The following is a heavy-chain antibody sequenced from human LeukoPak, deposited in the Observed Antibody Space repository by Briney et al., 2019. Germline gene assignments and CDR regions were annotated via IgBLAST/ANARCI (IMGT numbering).Heavy chain of an antibody. CDR3: ARDSKTYSGYDEGWFDP. CDR2: ISNGSSTT. J-gene: IGHJ5*02. D-gene: IGHD5-12*01. Sequence: PGGSLRLSCAVSGFIFRNYNMNWVRQAPGKGLEWISYISNGSSTTYYADSVKGRFTISRDNAKNSLYLQMNSLRAEDTAVYYCARDSKTYSGYDEGWFDPWGQGTLVTVSS. V-gene: IGHV3-48*01. CDR1: GFIFRNYN.